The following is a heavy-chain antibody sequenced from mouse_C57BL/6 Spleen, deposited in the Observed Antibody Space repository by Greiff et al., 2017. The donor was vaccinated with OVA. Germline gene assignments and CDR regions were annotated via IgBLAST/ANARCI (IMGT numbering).Heavy chain of an antibody. CDR1: GYTFTSYW. Sequence: QVQLQQPGAELVRPGTSVKLSCKASGYTFTSYWMHWVKQRPGQGLEWIGVIDPSDSYTNYNQKFKGKATLTVDTSSSTAYMQLSSLTSEDSAVYYCASYSNSWLAYWGKGTLVTVSA. CDR2: IDPSDSYT. V-gene: IGHV1-59*01. D-gene: IGHD2-5*01. J-gene: IGHJ3*01. CDR3: ASYSNSWLAY.